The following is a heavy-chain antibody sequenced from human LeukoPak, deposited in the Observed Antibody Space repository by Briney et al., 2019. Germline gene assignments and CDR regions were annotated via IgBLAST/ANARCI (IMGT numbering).Heavy chain of an antibody. Sequence: GGSLRLSCAASGFTFSSYGMHLVRQAPGKGLEWVAFIRYDGSNKYYADSVKGRFTISRDNSKNTLYLQMNSLRAEDTAVYYCAKEYSNYGLSQNRGPHLNFDIWGQGTMVTVSS. CDR2: IRYDGSNK. CDR1: GFTFSSYG. CDR3: AKEYSNYGLSQNRGPHLNFDI. V-gene: IGHV3-30*02. D-gene: IGHD4-11*01. J-gene: IGHJ3*02.